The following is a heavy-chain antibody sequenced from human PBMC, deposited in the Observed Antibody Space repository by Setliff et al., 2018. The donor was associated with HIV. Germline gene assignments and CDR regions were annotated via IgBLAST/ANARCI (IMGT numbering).Heavy chain of an antibody. CDR2: IYPGDSDT. CDR3: VRIYYYESSGHMPVDY. CDR1: GYSFTSYW. Sequence: GESLKISCKGSGYSFTSYWIGWVRQMPGKGLEWMGIIYPGDSDTRYSPSFQGQVTISADKSISTAYLQWSSLRASDTGIYYCVRIYYYESSGHMPVDYWGQGTQVTVSS. J-gene: IGHJ4*02. D-gene: IGHD3-22*01. V-gene: IGHV5-51*01.